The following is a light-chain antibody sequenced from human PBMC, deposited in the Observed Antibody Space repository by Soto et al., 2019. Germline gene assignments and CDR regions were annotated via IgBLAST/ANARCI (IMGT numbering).Light chain of an antibody. Sequence: IVLTQSPGTLSLSPWERATLSCRASQSVSSRSLAWYQQKPGQAPRLLIYGASNRATGIPDRFSGSGSGTDFTLTISRLEPEDFAVYYCQQYGSSGTFGQGTKVDIK. CDR2: GAS. V-gene: IGKV3-20*01. CDR1: QSVSSRS. CDR3: QQYGSSGT. J-gene: IGKJ1*01.